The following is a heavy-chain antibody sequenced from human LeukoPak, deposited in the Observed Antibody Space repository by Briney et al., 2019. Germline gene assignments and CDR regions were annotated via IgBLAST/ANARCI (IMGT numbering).Heavy chain of an antibody. CDR1: GFTVSSNY. J-gene: IGHJ4*02. V-gene: IGHV3-66*01. Sequence: GGSLRLSCAASGFTVSSNYTSWVRQAPGKGLEWVLVIYSGGSIYYADSVKGRFTISRDNSKNTLYLQMNSLRAEDTAVYYCARWQVDIVATTLYYFDYWGQGTLVTVSS. CDR2: IYSGGSI. CDR3: ARWQVDIVATTLYYFDY. D-gene: IGHD5-12*01.